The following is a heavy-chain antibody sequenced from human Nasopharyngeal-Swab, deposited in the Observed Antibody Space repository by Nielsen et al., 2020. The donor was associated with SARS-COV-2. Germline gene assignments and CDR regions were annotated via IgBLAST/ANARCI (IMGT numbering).Heavy chain of an antibody. J-gene: IGHJ3*02. CDR2: ISGGSAYT. Sequence: WIRQPPGKGLEWLSYISGGSAYTKYDDSVKGRFTISRDNAKNTLFLQMNSLRVEDTAVYFCATTVAKAFHIWGQGTRVTVSS. D-gene: IGHD4-17*01. CDR3: ATTVAKAFHI. V-gene: IGHV3-11*06.